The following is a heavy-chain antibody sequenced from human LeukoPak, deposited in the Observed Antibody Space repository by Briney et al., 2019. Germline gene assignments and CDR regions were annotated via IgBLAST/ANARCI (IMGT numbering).Heavy chain of an antibody. J-gene: IGHJ4*02. CDR1: GFTVSSNY. V-gene: IGHV3-66*01. D-gene: IGHD2-21*02. Sequence: QPGGSLRLSCAASGFTVSSNYMSWVRQAPGKGLEWVSVIYSGGSTYYADSVRGRFTISRDNSKNTLYLQMNSLRVEDTAVYYCAGSLAYCGGDCRLGDYWGQGTLVTVSS. CDR2: IYSGGST. CDR3: AGSLAYCGGDCRLGDY.